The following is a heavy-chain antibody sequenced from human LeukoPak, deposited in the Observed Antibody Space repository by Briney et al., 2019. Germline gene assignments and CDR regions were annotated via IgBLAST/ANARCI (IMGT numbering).Heavy chain of an antibody. V-gene: IGHV3-23*01. Sequence: GGSLRLSCAASGFTFSNNGMTWVRLAPGKGMEWVTGISDGGDTTYDAGSVKGRFTVSRDNSKNILYLQMNSLRAEDTAIYYCAKTQGFFDLWGQGSLVTVSS. CDR1: GFTFSNNG. J-gene: IGHJ4*02. CDR3: AKTQGFFDL. CDR2: ISDGGDTT.